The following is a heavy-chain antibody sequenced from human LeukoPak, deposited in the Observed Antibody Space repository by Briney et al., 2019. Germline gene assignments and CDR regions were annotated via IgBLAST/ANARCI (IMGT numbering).Heavy chain of an antibody. D-gene: IGHD6-19*01. CDR3: ARDLARDGSGWPLDY. CDR2: ISSSSSYI. J-gene: IGHJ4*02. V-gene: IGHV3-21*01. Sequence: GGSLRLSCAASGFTFSSYSMNWVRQAPGKGLEWVPSISSSSSYIYYADSVKGRFTISRDNAKNSLYLQMNSLRAEDTAVYYCARDLARDGSGWPLDYWGQGTLVTVSS. CDR1: GFTFSSYS.